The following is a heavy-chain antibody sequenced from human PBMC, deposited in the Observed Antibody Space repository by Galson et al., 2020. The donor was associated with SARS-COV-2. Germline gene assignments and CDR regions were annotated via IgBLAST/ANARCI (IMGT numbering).Heavy chain of an antibody. V-gene: IGHV1-18*01. Sequence: ASVKVSCKASGYTFTSYGISWVRQAPGQGLEWMGWISAYNGNTNYAQKLQGRVTMTTDTSTSTAYMELRSLRSDDTAVYYCARDAGRRRDCSSATGPSCYRYYYGMDVWGQGTTITVSS. CDR2: ISAYNGNT. J-gene: IGHJ6*02. CDR1: GYTFTSYG. D-gene: IGHD2-2*01. CDR3: ARDAGRRRDCSSATGPSCYRYYYGMDV.